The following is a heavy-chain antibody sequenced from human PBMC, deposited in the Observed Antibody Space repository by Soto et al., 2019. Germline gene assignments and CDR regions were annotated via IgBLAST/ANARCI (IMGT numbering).Heavy chain of an antibody. CDR2: IFYSGTT. Sequence: PSETLSLTCTVSGASISFGTYYWTWIRQSPGRGLECLGYIFYSGTTYYNPSLKSRLTISVGTSKNQISLRLGSVTAADTAVYSCARERVDFGGVIAPRLLGMDVWGQGTTVTVSS. V-gene: IGHV4-31*03. CDR1: GASISFGTYY. CDR3: ARERVDFGGVIAPRLLGMDV. D-gene: IGHD3-16*02. J-gene: IGHJ6*02.